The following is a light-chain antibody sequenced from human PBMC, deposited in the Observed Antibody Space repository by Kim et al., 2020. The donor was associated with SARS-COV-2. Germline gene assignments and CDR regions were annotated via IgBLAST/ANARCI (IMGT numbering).Light chain of an antibody. CDR3: NSRDSSTNQLV. J-gene: IGLJ2*01. CDR1: SLRGYY. V-gene: IGLV3-19*01. CDR2: GKN. Sequence: ALGQTVRITCQGDSLRGYYASWYQLKPGQAPVVVIYGKNNRLSGIPDRFSGSSSGNTASLTITGAQAEDEADYYCNSRDSSTNQLVFGGVTQLTVL.